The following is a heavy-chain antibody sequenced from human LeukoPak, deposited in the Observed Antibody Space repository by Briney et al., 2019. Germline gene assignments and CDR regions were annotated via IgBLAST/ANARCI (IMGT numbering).Heavy chain of an antibody. CDR2: IYSGGST. V-gene: IGHV3-53*01. CDR3: ARGPYYYDNNWFDP. Sequence: GGSLRLSCAASGFTVSSNYMSWVRQAPGKGLEWVSVIYSGGSTYYADSVKGRFTISRDNSKNTLYLQMNSLRAEDTAVYYCARGPYYYDNNWFDPWGQGTLVTVSS. CDR1: GFTVSSNY. D-gene: IGHD3-22*01. J-gene: IGHJ5*02.